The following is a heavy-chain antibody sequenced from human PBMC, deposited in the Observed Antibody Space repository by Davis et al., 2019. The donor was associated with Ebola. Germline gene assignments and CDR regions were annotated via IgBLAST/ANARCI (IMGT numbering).Heavy chain of an antibody. CDR3: ARLEDYYLYFDY. CDR2: IYYSGST. J-gene: IGHJ4*02. V-gene: IGHV4-59*08. CDR1: GGSISSYY. D-gene: IGHD3-22*01. Sequence: PGGSLRLSCAVYGGSISSYYWSWIRQPPGKGLEWIGYIYYSGSTNYNPSLKSRVTISVDTSKNQFSLKLSSVTAADTAVYYCARLEDYYLYFDYWGQGTLVTVSS.